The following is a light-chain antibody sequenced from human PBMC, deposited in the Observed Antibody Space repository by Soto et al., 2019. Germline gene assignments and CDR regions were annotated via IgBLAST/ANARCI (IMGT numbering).Light chain of an antibody. J-gene: IGKJ5*01. V-gene: IGKV3D-15*01. CDR3: QQYKSWPIT. CDR2: GAS. Sequence: EIVMTQSPATLSVSPGESATLTCRASQSINRDLAWYVQKPGQAPRRVVYGASTWATGVPPRFTGSGSGTEFTLTISGLQSEDLAVYYCQQYKSWPITFGQGTRLENK. CDR1: QSINRD.